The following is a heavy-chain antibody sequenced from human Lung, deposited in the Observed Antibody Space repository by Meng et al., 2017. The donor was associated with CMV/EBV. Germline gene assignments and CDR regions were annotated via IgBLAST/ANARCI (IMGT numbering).Heavy chain of an antibody. J-gene: IGHJ5*02. CDR2: LRVYTGDT. CDR1: FTSYG. CDR3: ARRGPSYCGVDCLAWFDP. V-gene: IGHV1-18*01. Sequence: FTSYGINWVRQAPGQGLEWMGWLRVYTGDTKYAQKFQGRVTMTTDTSTSTAYMELRSLRSDDTAVYYCARRGPSYCGVDCLAWFDPWGQGTLVTVSS. D-gene: IGHD2-21*01.